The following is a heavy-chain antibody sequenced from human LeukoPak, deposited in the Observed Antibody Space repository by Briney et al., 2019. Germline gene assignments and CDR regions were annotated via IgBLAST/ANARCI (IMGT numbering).Heavy chain of an antibody. CDR1: GLTFSDYA. D-gene: IGHD2-15*01. V-gene: IGHV3-23*01. Sequence: GGSLRLSCAPSGLTFSDYAMSWFRQAPGKGLEWVSGITSGFTPHYADSVKGRFTISRDNSKNTFHLQLNSLRAEDTAVYYCAKDYSDSRVADVFFEYWGQGTLVTVSS. CDR3: AKDYSDSRVADVFFEY. CDR2: ITSGFTP. J-gene: IGHJ4*02.